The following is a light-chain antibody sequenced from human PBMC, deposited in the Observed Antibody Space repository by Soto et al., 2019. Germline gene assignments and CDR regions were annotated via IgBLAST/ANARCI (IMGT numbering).Light chain of an antibody. V-gene: IGLV2-14*01. CDR2: EVS. J-gene: IGLJ3*02. CDR1: SSDVGGHKY. Sequence: QSALTQPASVSGSPGQSITISCTGTSSDVGGHKYVSWYQHHPGEAPKLIIYEVSNRPSGVSNRFSGSKSGNTASLTISGLQAEDESHYYCSSKSSGSTPMLFGGGTKLTVL. CDR3: SSKSSGSTPML.